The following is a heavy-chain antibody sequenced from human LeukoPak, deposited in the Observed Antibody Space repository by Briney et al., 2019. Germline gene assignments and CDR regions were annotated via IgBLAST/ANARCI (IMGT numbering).Heavy chain of an antibody. CDR1: GFTFSGSA. V-gene: IGHV3-73*01. Sequence: PGGSLRLSCAASGFTFSGSAMHWVRQASGKGLEWVGRIRSKAKSYATAYAASVKGRFTISRDDSKNTAYLQMNSLKTEDTAVYYCTRLEGGKNHLEDYWGQGTLVTVSS. CDR3: TRLEGGKNHLEDY. CDR2: IRSKAKSYAT. D-gene: IGHD4-23*01. J-gene: IGHJ4*02.